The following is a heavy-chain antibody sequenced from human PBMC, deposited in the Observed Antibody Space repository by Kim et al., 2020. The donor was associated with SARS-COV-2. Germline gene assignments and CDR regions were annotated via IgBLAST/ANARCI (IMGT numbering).Heavy chain of an antibody. D-gene: IGHD3-16*02. CDR3: ARSTSYDYVWGSYRSRLPDY. CDR2: INHSGST. Sequence: SETLSLTCAVYGGSFSGYYWSWIRQPPGKGLEWIGEINHSGSTNYNPSLKSRVTISVDTSKNQFSLKLSSVTAADTAVYYCARSTSYDYVWGSYRSRLPDYWGQGTLVTVSS. J-gene: IGHJ4*02. V-gene: IGHV4-34*01. CDR1: GGSFSGYY.